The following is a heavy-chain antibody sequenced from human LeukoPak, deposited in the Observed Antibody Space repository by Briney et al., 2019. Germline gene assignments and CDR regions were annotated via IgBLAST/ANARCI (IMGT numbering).Heavy chain of an antibody. V-gene: IGHV3-7*03. J-gene: IGHJ4*02. Sequence: GGSLRLSCAASGFTFSSYWMSWVRQAPGKGLEWVANIKQDGSEKYYVDSAKGRFTISRDNAKNSLYLQMNSLRAEDTAVYYCARTRRYSSSLYFDYWGQGTLVTVSS. CDR3: ARTRRYSSSLYFDY. CDR2: IKQDGSEK. D-gene: IGHD6-13*01. CDR1: GFTFSSYW.